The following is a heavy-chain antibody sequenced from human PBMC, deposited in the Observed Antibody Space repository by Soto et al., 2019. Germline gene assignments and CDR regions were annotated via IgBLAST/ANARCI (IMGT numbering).Heavy chain of an antibody. Sequence: ASVKVSCKASGYTFTSYGISWVRQAPGQGLEWMGWISAYNGNTNYAQKLQGRVTMTTDTSTSTAYMELRSLRSDDTAVYYCARVEQLGGATRWFDPWGQGTLVTVSS. V-gene: IGHV1-18*01. CDR3: ARVEQLGGATRWFDP. CDR1: GYTFTSYG. D-gene: IGHD6-6*01. J-gene: IGHJ5*02. CDR2: ISAYNGNT.